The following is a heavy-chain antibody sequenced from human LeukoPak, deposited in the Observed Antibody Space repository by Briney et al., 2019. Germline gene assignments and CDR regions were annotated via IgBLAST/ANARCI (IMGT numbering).Heavy chain of an antibody. CDR3: ARAGSSSFGHGFRADYYYYYYMDV. Sequence: GGSLRLSCAASGFTFDHYGLSWVRQAPGKGLEWVSGINWNGGSTGYADSVKDRFTISRDNAKNSLYMQMNSLRAEDTALYYCARAGSSSFGHGFRADYYYYYYMDVWGKGTTVTVSS. CDR1: GFTFDHYG. CDR2: INWNGGST. D-gene: IGHD6-6*01. J-gene: IGHJ6*03. V-gene: IGHV3-20*04.